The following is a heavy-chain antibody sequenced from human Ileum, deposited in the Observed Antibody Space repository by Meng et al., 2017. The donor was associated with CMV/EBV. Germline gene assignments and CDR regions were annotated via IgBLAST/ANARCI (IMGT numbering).Heavy chain of an antibody. CDR3: ARGPPRLRFLEWLRFDP. CDR2: INHSGST. Sequence: YGVSFSGYYWSWIRQPPGKGLEWIGEINHSGSTNYNPSLKSRVTISVDTSKNQFSLKLSSVTAADTAVYYCARGPPRLRFLEWLRFDPWGQGTLVTVSS. J-gene: IGHJ5*02. D-gene: IGHD3-3*01. CDR1: GVSFSGYY. V-gene: IGHV4-34*01.